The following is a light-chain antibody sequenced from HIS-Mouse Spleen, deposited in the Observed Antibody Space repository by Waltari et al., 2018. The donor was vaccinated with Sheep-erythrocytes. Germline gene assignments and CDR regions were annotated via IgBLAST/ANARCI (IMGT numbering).Light chain of an antibody. V-gene: IGKV3-11*01. Sequence: EIVLTQSPATLSFSPGERPTLSCRASQSVSSYLAWYQQKPGQAPRLLIYDASNRATGIPARFSGSGSGTDFTLTISSLEPEDFAVYYCQQRSNWYTFGQGTKLEIK. CDR1: QSVSSY. CDR3: QQRSNWYT. J-gene: IGKJ2*01. CDR2: DAS.